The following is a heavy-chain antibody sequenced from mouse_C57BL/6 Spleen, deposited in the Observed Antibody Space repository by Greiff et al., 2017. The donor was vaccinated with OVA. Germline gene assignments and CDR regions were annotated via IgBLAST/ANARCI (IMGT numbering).Heavy chain of an antibody. CDR2: INYDGSST. V-gene: IGHV5-16*01. CDR3: ARLLLRYWYFDV. D-gene: IGHD1-1*01. CDR1: GFTFSDYY. Sequence: EVMLVESEGGLVQPGSSMKLSCTASGFTFSDYYMAWVRQVPEKGLEWVANINYDGSSTYYLDSLKSRFIISRDNAKNILYLQMSSLKSEDTATYYCARLLLRYWYFDVWGTGTTVTVSS. J-gene: IGHJ1*03.